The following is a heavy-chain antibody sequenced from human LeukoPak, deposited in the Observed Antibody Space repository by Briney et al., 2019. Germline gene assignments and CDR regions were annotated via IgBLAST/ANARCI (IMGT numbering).Heavy chain of an antibody. Sequence: GGSLRLSCAASGLRFSDAWTRWVRQAPGDRLEWVARIKSKACGEAAEYGAPVKGRFTISRDDSKNTVYLQMNSLKTEDTALYYCATEISWYYYNGMDVWGQGTTVTVSS. D-gene: IGHD3-16*01. CDR1: GLRFSDAW. J-gene: IGHJ6*02. CDR3: ATEISWYYYNGMDV. CDR2: IKSKACGEAA. V-gene: IGHV3-15*01.